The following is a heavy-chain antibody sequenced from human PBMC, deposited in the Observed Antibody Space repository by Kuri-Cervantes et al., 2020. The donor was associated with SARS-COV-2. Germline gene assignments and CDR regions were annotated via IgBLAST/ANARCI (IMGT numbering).Heavy chain of an antibody. J-gene: IGHJ4*02. D-gene: IGHD3-22*01. Sequence: ASVKVSCKASGYTFTNYYMHWVRQAPGKGIEWMGIINPSGGSTSYAQKCQGRVTMTRNTSISTAYMELSSQRSENTAVYYCARELACGYFYYWGQGTLVTVSS. CDR1: GYTFTNYY. V-gene: IGHV1-46*01. CDR2: INPSGGST. CDR3: ARELACGYFYY.